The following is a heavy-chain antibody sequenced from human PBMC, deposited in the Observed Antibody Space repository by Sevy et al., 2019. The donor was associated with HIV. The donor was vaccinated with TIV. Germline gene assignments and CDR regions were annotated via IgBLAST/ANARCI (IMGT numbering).Heavy chain of an antibody. D-gene: IGHD3-10*01. CDR2: ISTYTSKT. V-gene: IGHV1-18*01. Sequence: ASVKVSCMTSGYSFINYGITWVRQAPGQGLGWMGWISTYTSKTEYAEIFQGRVTMTTDTSTSTVYMELRSLRSDDTAVYFCARAQYFYDSVSYYPLRGASDYWGQGTLVTVSS. CDR3: ARAQYFYDSVSYYPLRGASDY. J-gene: IGHJ4*02. CDR1: GYSFINYG.